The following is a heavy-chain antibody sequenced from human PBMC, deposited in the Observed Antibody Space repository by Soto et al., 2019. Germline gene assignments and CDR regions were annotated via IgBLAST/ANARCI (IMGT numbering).Heavy chain of an antibody. J-gene: IGHJ4*02. D-gene: IGHD3-22*01. Sequence: GGSLRLSCAVSGFTFSDFGMHWVRQAPGKGLEWVAVISFHGGTKFYADSVKGRFTISRDNSKNTLYLQLSSLRTEDTAVYYCASRYYYDSSGYSPPGPFDYWGQGTLVTVSS. CDR3: ASRYYYDSSGYSPPGPFDY. CDR2: ISFHGGTK. CDR1: GFTFSDFG. V-gene: IGHV3-30*03.